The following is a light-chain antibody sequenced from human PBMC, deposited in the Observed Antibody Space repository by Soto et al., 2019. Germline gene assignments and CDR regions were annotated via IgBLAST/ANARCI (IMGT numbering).Light chain of an antibody. CDR2: DVS. J-gene: IGLJ1*01. CDR1: SSDVGGYNY. V-gene: IGLV2-14*01. Sequence: QSALTQPASVSGSPGQSITISCTGTSSDVGGYNYVSWYQQHPGKAPKLMIYDVSNRPSGVSNRFSGSKSGNTASLTMSGLQAEYEADYYCSSYTSSSTLPYVFGTGTKLTVL. CDR3: SSYTSSSTLPYV.